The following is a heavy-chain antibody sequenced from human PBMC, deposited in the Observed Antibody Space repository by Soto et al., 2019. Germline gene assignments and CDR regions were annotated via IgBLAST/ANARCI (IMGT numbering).Heavy chain of an antibody. Sequence: KPSETLSLTCAVYGGSFSGYYWSWIRQPPGKGLEWIGEINHSGSTNYNPSLKSRVTISVDTSKNQFSLKLSSVTAADTAVYYCARERGSSGCVDYWGQGTLVTVSS. V-gene: IGHV4-34*01. CDR2: INHSGST. D-gene: IGHD6-19*01. CDR1: GGSFSGYY. J-gene: IGHJ4*02. CDR3: ARERGSSGCVDY.